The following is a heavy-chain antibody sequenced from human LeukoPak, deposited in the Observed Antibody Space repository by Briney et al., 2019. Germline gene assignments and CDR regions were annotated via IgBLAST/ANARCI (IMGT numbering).Heavy chain of an antibody. J-gene: IGHJ5*02. CDR2: IYYSRST. D-gene: IGHD6-13*01. CDR1: GGSISSYSYF. CDR3: ARRISQQLAWFDP. V-gene: IGHV4-39*01. Sequence: PSETLSLTCTVSGGSISSYSYFWDWIRQPPGRGLEWIGTIYYSRSTYSNPSLKSRVTISVDTSKNQFSQKLGSVTAADTAVYYCARRISQQLAWFDPWGQGTLVTVSS.